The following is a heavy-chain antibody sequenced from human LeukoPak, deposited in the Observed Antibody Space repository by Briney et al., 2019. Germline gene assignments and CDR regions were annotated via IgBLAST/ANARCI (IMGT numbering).Heavy chain of an antibody. CDR2: IIPIFGTA. Sequence: SVRVSCKASGGTFSSYAISWVRQAPGQWLEWMGGIIPIFGTANYAQKFQGRVTITADESTSTAYMELSSLRSEDTAVYYCASEGPAVAGTGLYYYYYGMDVWGQGTTVTVSS. CDR1: GGTFSSYA. D-gene: IGHD6-19*01. V-gene: IGHV1-69*13. CDR3: ASEGPAVAGTGLYYYYYGMDV. J-gene: IGHJ6*02.